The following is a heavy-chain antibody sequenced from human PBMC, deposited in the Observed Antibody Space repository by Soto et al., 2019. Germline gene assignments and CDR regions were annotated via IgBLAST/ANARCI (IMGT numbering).Heavy chain of an antibody. Sequence: QVQLVESGGGVVQPGGSLRLSCAASGPTIRGFALHWVRQALGKGLEWVSSISHDGTTRYNKDFVKGRFSISRDDSKNTMDLQMHGLRGEDSAVYYCARVGRGYNLGNGFDPWGQGTLITVSS. J-gene: IGHJ5*02. CDR2: ISHDGTTR. D-gene: IGHD1-1*01. CDR1: GPTIRGFA. CDR3: ARVGRGYNLGNGFDP. V-gene: IGHV3-30*03.